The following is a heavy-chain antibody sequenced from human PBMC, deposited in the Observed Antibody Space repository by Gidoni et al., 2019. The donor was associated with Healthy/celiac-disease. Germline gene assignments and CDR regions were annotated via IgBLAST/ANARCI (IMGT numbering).Heavy chain of an antibody. CDR2: IIPIFGTA. V-gene: IGHV1-69*06. CDR1: GGTFSSYA. Sequence: QVQLVQSGAEVKKPGSSVKVSCKASGGTFSSYAISWVRQAPGQGLEWMGGIIPIFGTANYAQKFQGRVTITADKSTSTAYMELSSLRSEDTAVYYCARVTGEYYDFWSGYFDYWGQGTLVTVSS. J-gene: IGHJ4*02. CDR3: ARVTGEYYDFWSGYFDY. D-gene: IGHD3-3*01.